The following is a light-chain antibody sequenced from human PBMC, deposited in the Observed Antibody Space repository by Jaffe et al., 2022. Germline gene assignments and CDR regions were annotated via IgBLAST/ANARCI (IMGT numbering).Light chain of an antibody. J-gene: IGKJ1*01. CDR3: QQTYSIPYT. CDR2: AAS. Sequence: DLQMTQSPSSLSASVGDRVTITCRARQAINSYLNWYQKKPGKAPKLLIYAASRLQSGVPPRFSGSESGTDFTLTISSLQPEDFATYYCQQTYSIPYTFGQGTQVDIK. V-gene: IGKV1-39*01. CDR1: QAINSY.